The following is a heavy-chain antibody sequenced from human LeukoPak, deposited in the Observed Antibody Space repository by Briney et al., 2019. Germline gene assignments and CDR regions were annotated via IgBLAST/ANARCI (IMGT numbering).Heavy chain of an antibody. V-gene: IGHV1-8*01. CDR3: ARGTRGYSGYEYYYYYMDV. CDR2: MNPNSGNT. Sequence: GASVKVSCKASGYTFTSYDINWVRQATGQGLEWMGWMNPNSGNTGYAQKFQGRVTITRNTSISTAYMELSSLRSEDTAVYYCARGTRGYSGYEYYYYYMDVWGKGTTVTVSS. CDR1: GYTFTSYD. D-gene: IGHD5-12*01. J-gene: IGHJ6*03.